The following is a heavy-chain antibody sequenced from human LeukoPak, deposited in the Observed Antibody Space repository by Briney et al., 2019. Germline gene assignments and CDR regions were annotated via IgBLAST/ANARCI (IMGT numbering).Heavy chain of an antibody. CDR2: FDPEDGET. D-gene: IGHD2-2*01. CDR3: ATSCWSTSRSSPYYYYYYGMDV. CDR1: GGTFSSYA. V-gene: IGHV1-24*01. J-gene: IGHJ6*02. Sequence: ASVKVSCKASGGTFSSYAISWVRQAPGKGLEWMGGFDPEDGETIYAQKFQGRVTMTEDTSTDTAYMELSSLRSEDTAVYYCATSCWSTSRSSPYYYYYYGMDVWGQGTTVTVSS.